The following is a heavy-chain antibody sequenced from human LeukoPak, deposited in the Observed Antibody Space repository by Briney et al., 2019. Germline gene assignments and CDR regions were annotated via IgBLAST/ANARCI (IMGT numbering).Heavy chain of an antibody. J-gene: IGHJ4*02. Sequence: GQSLTLSCEASAPSFSSYCMHCVRQAPGKVPEWVAFIRYDGSNTYYADSVKGRFTISRDNSKNTLYLQLKSLKVEDTFVYYCARVEATYYYGSATPYSPYWGQGSLVTVSS. CDR2: IRYDGSNT. CDR3: ARVEATYYYGSATPYSPY. CDR1: APSFSSYC. V-gene: IGHV3-30*02. D-gene: IGHD3-10*01.